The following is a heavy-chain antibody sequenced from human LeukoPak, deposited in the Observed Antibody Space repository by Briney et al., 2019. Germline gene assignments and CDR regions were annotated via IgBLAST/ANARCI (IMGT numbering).Heavy chain of an antibody. J-gene: IGHJ3*02. D-gene: IGHD3-22*01. V-gene: IGHV5-51*01. CDR1: GYSFTSYW. Sequence: GESLKISCKGSGYSFTSYWIGWVRQMPGKGLEWMGIIYPGDSDTRYSPSFQGQVTISADKSISTAYLQRSSLKASDTAMYYCARPTSYYYDSSGYSEAFDIWGQGTMVTVSS. CDR3: ARPTSYYYDSSGYSEAFDI. CDR2: IYPGDSDT.